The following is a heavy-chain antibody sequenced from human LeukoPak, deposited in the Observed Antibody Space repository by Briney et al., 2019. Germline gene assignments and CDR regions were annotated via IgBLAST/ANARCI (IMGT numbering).Heavy chain of an antibody. D-gene: IGHD1-26*01. J-gene: IGHJ3*02. V-gene: IGHV1-69*04. Sequence: GASVKVSCKASGYTFTSYAMHWVRQAPGQRLEWMGRIIPILGIANYAQKFQGRVTITADKSTSTAYMELSSLRSEDTAVYYCARDKDSGSYEGDAFDIWGQGTMVTVSS. CDR2: IIPILGIA. CDR1: GYTFTSYA. CDR3: ARDKDSGSYEGDAFDI.